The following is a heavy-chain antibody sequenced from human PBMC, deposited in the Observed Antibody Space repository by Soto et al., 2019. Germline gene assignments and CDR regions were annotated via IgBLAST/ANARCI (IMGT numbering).Heavy chain of an antibody. CDR1: GFTFSNAW. V-gene: IGHV3-15*01. Sequence: GGSLRLSCAASGFTFSNAWMSWVRQAPGKGLEWVGRIKSKTDDGTTDYAAPVKGRFTISRDDSKNPLYLQMNSLKTEDTAVYYCTKYKRITVGRVIVPTWLDPWGQGTLVTVSS. CDR2: IKSKTDDGTT. J-gene: IGHJ5*02. CDR3: TKYKRITVGRVIVPTWLDP. D-gene: IGHD3-16*02.